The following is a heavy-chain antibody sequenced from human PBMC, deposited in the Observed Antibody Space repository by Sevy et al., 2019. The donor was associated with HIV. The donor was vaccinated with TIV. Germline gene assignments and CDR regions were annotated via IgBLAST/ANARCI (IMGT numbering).Heavy chain of an antibody. CDR3: ARHCGSTSCSHAFDI. CDR2: INHSGRT. CDR1: GGSFSGYY. V-gene: IGHV4-34*01. Sequence: SETLSLTCAVYGGSFSGYYWSWIRQPPGKGLEWIGEINHSGRTNYYPSLKSRVTISVDTSKNQFSLKMSSVTAADTAVYYCARHCGSTSCSHAFDIWGQGTMVTVSS. J-gene: IGHJ3*02. D-gene: IGHD2-2*01.